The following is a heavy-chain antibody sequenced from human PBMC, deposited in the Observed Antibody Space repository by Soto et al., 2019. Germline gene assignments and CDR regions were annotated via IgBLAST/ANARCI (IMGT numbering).Heavy chain of an antibody. V-gene: IGHV4-30-4*01. CDR3: AGGLSGDKVDQ. CDR1: GVSISDDNYY. Sequence: QVQLQEWGPGLVKPSQTLSLTCTVSGVSISDDNYYWSWIRQPPGKDLEWIGHIYNRGNTYNNPSLRSRLTLSLDTAKSQFSLNLNSVTAADTAVYYCAGGLSGDKVDQWGQGTLVTVSS. D-gene: IGHD2-21*01. CDR2: IYNRGNT. J-gene: IGHJ4*02.